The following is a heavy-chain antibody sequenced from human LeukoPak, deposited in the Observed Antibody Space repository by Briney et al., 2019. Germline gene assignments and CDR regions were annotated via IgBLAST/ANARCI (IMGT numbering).Heavy chain of an antibody. CDR1: GFTFDDYA. V-gene: IGHV3-9*01. J-gene: IGHJ4*02. Sequence: GGSLRLSCAASGFTFDDYAMHWVRQAPGKGLEWVSGISWNSGSIGYADSVKGRFTISRDNAKNSLYLQMNSLRAEDTAVYYCAKVVRYYYDSSDSLDYWGQGTLVTVSS. D-gene: IGHD3-22*01. CDR2: ISWNSGSI. CDR3: AKVVRYYYDSSDSLDY.